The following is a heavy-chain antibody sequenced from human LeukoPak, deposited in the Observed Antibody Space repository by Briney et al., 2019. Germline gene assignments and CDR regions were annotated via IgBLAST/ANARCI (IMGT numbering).Heavy chain of an antibody. CDR2: IYKTGST. J-gene: IGHJ6*03. D-gene: IGHD3-16*01. V-gene: IGHV4-39*07. CDR3: ARETSQKGAHYMDV. CDR1: GGSISSTTYY. Sequence: SETLSLTCTVSGGSISSTTYYWAWIRQPPGKGLEWIGSIYKTGSTNYSPSLKSRVTISVDTSKNQFSLKLSSVTAADTAVYYCARETSQKGAHYMDVWGKGTTVTISS.